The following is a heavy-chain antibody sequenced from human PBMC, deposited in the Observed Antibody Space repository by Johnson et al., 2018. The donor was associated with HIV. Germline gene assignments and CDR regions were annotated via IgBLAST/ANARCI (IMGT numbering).Heavy chain of an antibody. J-gene: IGHJ3*02. CDR3: ARRGGSGWSAFDI. V-gene: IGHV3-9*02. D-gene: IGHD6-19*01. Sequence: VQPVESGGGVVRPGASLRLSCPASGFTSDDYPPHWVRHAPRNGLVWVSGISWNRGSIAYADSVKGRFTISRDNAKNSLYLQMNSLRAEDTALYYCARRGGSGWSAFDIWGQGTIVTVSS. CDR2: ISWNRGSI. CDR1: GFTSDDYP.